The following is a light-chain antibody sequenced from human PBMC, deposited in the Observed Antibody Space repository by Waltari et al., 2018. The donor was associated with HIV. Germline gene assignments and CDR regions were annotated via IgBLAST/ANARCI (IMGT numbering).Light chain of an antibody. CDR3: SSYAGSNNVV. J-gene: IGLJ2*01. CDR1: SSDVGGYNY. Sequence: QSALTQPPSASGSPGQSVTISCTGTSSDVGGYNYVSWYQQHPAKAPKLMIYGVNRRPSGVPDRFSGSKSGDTASLTVSCLQAEDEAEYYCSSYAGSNNVVFGGGTKLTVL. V-gene: IGLV2-8*01. CDR2: GVN.